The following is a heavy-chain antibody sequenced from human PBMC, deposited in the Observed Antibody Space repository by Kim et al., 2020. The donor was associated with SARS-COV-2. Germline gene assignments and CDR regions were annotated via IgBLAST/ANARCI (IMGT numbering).Heavy chain of an antibody. CDR1: GYSFTGFY. Sequence: ASVKVSCKTSGYSFTGFYIHWVRQAPGQGLEWMGWINPNSGGTDFAQKFRGRVSMTRDMSLDTAAMELSRLRYDDTAVYYCARGPYVGAATRVGLGVWGQGTVVTVYS. V-gene: IGHV1-2*02. CDR2: INPNSGGT. CDR3: ARGPYVGAATRVGLGV. J-gene: IGHJ3*01. D-gene: IGHD1-26*01.